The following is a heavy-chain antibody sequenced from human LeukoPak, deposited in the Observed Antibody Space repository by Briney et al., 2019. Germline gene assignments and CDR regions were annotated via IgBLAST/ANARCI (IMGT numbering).Heavy chain of an antibody. CDR2: IYYSGST. D-gene: IGHD2-15*01. CDR3: ARAPNCSGGSCYSWFDP. CDR1: GGSISSYY. J-gene: IGHJ5*02. V-gene: IGHV4-59*01. Sequence: SETLSLTCTVFGGSISSYYWSWIRQPPGKGLEWIGYIYYSGSTNYNPSLKSRVTISVDTSKNQFSLKLSSVTAADTAVYYCARAPNCSGGSCYSWFDPWGQGTLVTVSS.